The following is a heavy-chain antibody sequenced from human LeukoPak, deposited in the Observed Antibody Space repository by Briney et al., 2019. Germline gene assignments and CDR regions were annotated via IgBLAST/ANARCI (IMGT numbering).Heavy chain of an antibody. CDR2: IYYSGST. CDR3: TRVKGYYDSSGYYKAHAFDI. CDR1: GGSISSGGYY. Sequence: SETLSLTCTVSGGSISSGGYYWSWIRQHPGKGLEWIGYIYYSGSTYYNPSLKSRVTISVDTSKNQFSLKLSSVTAADTAVYYCTRVKGYYDSSGYYKAHAFDIWGQGTMVTVSS. J-gene: IGHJ3*02. D-gene: IGHD3-22*01. V-gene: IGHV4-31*03.